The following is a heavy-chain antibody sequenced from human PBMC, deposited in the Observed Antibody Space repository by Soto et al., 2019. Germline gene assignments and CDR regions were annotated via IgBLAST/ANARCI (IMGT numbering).Heavy chain of an antibody. J-gene: IGHJ6*02. CDR3: VKDYGGDSGDYYGMDV. CDR2: ISYDGSNE. Sequence: QEQLVESGGGVVQPGRSLRLSCAASGFSFSRYGMHWVRQAPGKGLEWVAVISYDGSNESYGDSVKGRFTISRDNSKNTLSRQMNHLSAEETAVYYCVKDYGGDSGDYYGMDVWGQGTTVTVSS. V-gene: IGHV3-30*18. CDR1: GFSFSRYG. D-gene: IGHD2-21*02.